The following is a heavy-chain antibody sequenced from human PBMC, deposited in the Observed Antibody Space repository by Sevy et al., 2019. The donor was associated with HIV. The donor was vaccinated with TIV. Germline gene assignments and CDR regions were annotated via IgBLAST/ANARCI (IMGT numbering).Heavy chain of an antibody. Sequence: GGSLRLSCAASGFTFSSFGMNWVRQAPGKGLEWISYISHSTNTRLYAASVTGRFSISRDNAMNSLYLQMNSLRAEDTAVYYCARESYFYDTTTFPENDYWGRGTLVTVSS. CDR3: ARESYFYDTTTFPENDY. V-gene: IGHV3-48*01. D-gene: IGHD3-22*01. CDR2: ISHSTNTR. J-gene: IGHJ4*02. CDR1: GFTFSSFG.